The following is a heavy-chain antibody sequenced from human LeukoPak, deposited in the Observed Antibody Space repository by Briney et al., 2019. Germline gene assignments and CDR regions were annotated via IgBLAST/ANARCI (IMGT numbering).Heavy chain of an antibody. V-gene: IGHV3-33*01. CDR1: GFTFSSYG. Sequence: GGSLRLSCAASGFTFSSYGMNWVRQAPGKGLEWVAVIWYDGSNKYYADSVKGRFTISRDNSKNTLYLQMNSLRAEDTAVYYCARDLKSIYYYDINAGAYDTWGQGTMVTVSS. CDR3: ARDLKSIYYYDINAGAYDT. J-gene: IGHJ3*02. D-gene: IGHD3-22*01. CDR2: IWYDGSNK.